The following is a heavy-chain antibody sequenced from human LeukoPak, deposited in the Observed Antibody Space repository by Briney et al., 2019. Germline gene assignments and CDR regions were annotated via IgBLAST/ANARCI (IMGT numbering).Heavy chain of an antibody. Sequence: GGSLRLSCAASGFTFSSYGMHWVRQAPGKGLEWVAVISYDGSNKYYADSVKGRFTISRDNSKNTLYLQMNSLRAEDTAVYYCARGDYDSSGYYYVLDYWGQGTLVTVSS. CDR2: ISYDGSNK. D-gene: IGHD3-22*01. J-gene: IGHJ4*02. V-gene: IGHV3-30*03. CDR1: GFTFSSYG. CDR3: ARGDYDSSGYYYVLDY.